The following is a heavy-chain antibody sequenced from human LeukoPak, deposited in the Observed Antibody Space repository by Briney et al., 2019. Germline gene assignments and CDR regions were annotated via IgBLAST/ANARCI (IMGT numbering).Heavy chain of an antibody. J-gene: IGHJ6*03. D-gene: IGHD3-16*01. V-gene: IGHV4-61*09. Sequence: SETLSLTCTVSGGSISSGSYCWSWIRQPAGKGLEWIGHIYSSGSTNYNPSLKSRVTISVDTSKNQFSLKLGSVTAADTAVYYCARETSQKGAHYMDVWGKGTTVTISS. CDR2: IYSSGST. CDR1: GGSISSGSYC. CDR3: ARETSQKGAHYMDV.